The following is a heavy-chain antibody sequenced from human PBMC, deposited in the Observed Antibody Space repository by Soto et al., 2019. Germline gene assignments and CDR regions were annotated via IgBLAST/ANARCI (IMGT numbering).Heavy chain of an antibody. CDR1: GTSISSSYW. V-gene: IGHV4-4*02. CDR3: ARIGLYDSDDYYYPDY. J-gene: IGHJ4*02. Sequence: SETLSLTCVVSGTSISSSYWWTWVRQAPGKGLEWIGEMYHSGITNYNPSLKSRVTMSVDKSNNQFSLKLTSVTAADTAVYYCARIGLYDSDDYYYPDYWGQGTLVTVSS. CDR2: MYHSGIT. D-gene: IGHD3-22*01.